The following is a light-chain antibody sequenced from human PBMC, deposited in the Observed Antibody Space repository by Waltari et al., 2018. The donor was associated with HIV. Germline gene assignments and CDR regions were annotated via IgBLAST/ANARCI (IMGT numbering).Light chain of an antibody. V-gene: IGLV7-46*01. CDR2: DTS. Sequence: QPVVTQEPSLPVSPGVKVTLTSCSSTGAVSIGHYPYWSHSKPGQAPRTLISDTSNKHSWTPARFSGSLLGGKAALTLSGAQPEDEAEYYCLLSYSGARPVVFGGGTKLTVL. J-gene: IGLJ2*01. CDR3: LLSYSGARPVV. CDR1: TGAVSIGHY.